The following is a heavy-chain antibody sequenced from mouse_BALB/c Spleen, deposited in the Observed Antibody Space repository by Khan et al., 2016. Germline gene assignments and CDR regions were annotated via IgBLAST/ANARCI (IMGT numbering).Heavy chain of an antibody. Sequence: EVQLQESGPGLVKPSQSLSLTCTVTGYSITSDYAWNWIRQFPGNRLEWMGFINYSGSTSYNPSLKSRISITRDTSKNQFFLQLISVTTEDTATYYCARDYYGSSYFVYWGQGTTLTVSS. J-gene: IGHJ2*01. CDR2: INYSGST. CDR1: GYSITSDYA. D-gene: IGHD1-1*01. CDR3: ARDYYGSSYFVY. V-gene: IGHV3-2*02.